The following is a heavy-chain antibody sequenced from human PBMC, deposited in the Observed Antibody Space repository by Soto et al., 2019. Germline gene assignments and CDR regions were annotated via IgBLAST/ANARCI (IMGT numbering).Heavy chain of an antibody. V-gene: IGHV3-66*01. Sequence: PGGSLRLSCAASGFTVSSNYMSWVRQAPGKGLEWVSVIYSGGSTYYADSVKGRFTISRDNSKNTLYLQMNSLRAEDTAVYYCARDTAEYSSSSAIDYWGQGTLVTVSS. CDR2: IYSGGST. D-gene: IGHD6-6*01. CDR3: ARDTAEYSSSSAIDY. CDR1: GFTVSSNY. J-gene: IGHJ4*02.